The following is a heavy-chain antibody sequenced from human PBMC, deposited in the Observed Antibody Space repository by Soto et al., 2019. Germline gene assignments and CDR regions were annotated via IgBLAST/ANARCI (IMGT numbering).Heavy chain of an antibody. J-gene: IGHJ6*02. CDR2: IYSNDNT. Sequence: SETLSLTCTVSGGSVSSNSYSWGWVRQSPGKGLEWIGTIYSNDNTHYNPSLLSRVTISVDTSKNEFSLRLNSVTAADTAVYYCARDLAPHRAARSMGVWGQGTTVTVSS. V-gene: IGHV4-39*02. CDR3: ARDLAPHRAARSMGV. CDR1: GGSVSSNSYS. D-gene: IGHD6-6*01.